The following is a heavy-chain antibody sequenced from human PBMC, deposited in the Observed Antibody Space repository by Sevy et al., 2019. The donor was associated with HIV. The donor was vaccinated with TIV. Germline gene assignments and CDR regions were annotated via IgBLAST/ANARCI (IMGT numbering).Heavy chain of an antibody. J-gene: IGHJ4*02. V-gene: IGHV4-59*13. CDR1: HGSINNFF. D-gene: IGHD6-25*01. CDR3: ARESDEVNGYYYFDY. CDR2: ISYGGRT. Sequence: SETLSLSCTVSHGSINNFFWSWIRQPPGKGLEWIGFISYGGRTKYNPSLESRVNMSVDTSKNQFSLRLSSVTAADTAVYYCARESDEVNGYYYFDYWGLGTLVTVSS.